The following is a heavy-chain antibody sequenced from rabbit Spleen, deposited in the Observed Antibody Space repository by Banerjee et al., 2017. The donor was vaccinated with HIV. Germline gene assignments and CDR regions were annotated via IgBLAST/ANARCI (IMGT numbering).Heavy chain of an antibody. D-gene: IGHD1-1*01. V-gene: IGHV1S45*01. CDR2: INVLTGNG. J-gene: IGHJ4*01. Sequence: QELVVEAGGGLDQAAGSLLRTCTASGFSFGDRDVMCWGRQAPGKGLTWIACINVLTGNGVYASWAKGRFTFSRTSSTTVPLQMTSLTAADTATYFCARDLVAVIGWNFNLWGQGTLVTVS. CDR3: ARDLVAVIGWNFNL. CDR1: GFSFGDRDV.